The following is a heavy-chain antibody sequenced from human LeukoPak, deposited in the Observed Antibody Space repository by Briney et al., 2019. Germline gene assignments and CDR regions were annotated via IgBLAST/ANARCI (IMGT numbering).Heavy chain of an antibody. D-gene: IGHD4-11*01. CDR2: IYYSGST. V-gene: IGHV4-61*08. Sequence: SQTLSLTCTVSGGSMNSGDYYWSWIRQPPGKGLEWIGYIYYSGSTNYNPSLKSRFTISIDTSNNRFSLRLSSVTAADTAVYYCARGVLTTVSYYMDVWGNGTTVTVSS. J-gene: IGHJ6*03. CDR1: GGSMNSGDYY. CDR3: ARGVLTTVSYYMDV.